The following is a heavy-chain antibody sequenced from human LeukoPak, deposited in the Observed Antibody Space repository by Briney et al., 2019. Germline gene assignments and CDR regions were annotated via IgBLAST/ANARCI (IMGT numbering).Heavy chain of an antibody. J-gene: IGHJ4*02. V-gene: IGHV3-33*01. CDR3: ARDSFISGAEYYYDSSGYYGGPLGY. Sequence: GGSLRLSCAASGFTFSSYGMHWVRQAPGKGLEWVAVIWYDGSNKYYADSVKGRFTISRDNSKNTLYLQMNSLRAEDTAVYYCARDSFISGAEYYYDSSGYYGGPLGYWGQGTLVTVSS. CDR1: GFTFSSYG. CDR2: IWYDGSNK. D-gene: IGHD3-22*01.